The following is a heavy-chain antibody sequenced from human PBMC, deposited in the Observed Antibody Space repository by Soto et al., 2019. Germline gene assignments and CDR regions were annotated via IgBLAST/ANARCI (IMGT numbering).Heavy chain of an antibody. CDR1: GYTFTSYD. D-gene: IGHD6-25*01. Sequence: QVQLVQSGAEVKKPGASVKVSCKASGYTFTSYDINWVRQATGQGLEWMGWMNPNSGNTGFAQKFQGIVIMTRDTLTGTADMELGTLRSEPTAVYYWTMERSSGCFATSGQGAL. CDR3: TMERSSGCFAT. CDR2: MNPNSGNT. J-gene: IGHJ5*02. V-gene: IGHV1-8*01.